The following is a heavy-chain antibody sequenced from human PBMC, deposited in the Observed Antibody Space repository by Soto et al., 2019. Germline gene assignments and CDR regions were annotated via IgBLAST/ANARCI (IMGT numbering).Heavy chain of an antibody. V-gene: IGHV3-23*01. J-gene: IGHJ4*02. Sequence: GGSMRHSCAAAGVTCSSYSMSWVRQAPGKGLEWVSSITGSGISTFYADSVKGRFTFSRDNSKNTLFLQMNSLRAEDTAVYFCAKRDSSGHYYFDYWGQGTLVTVSS. CDR2: ITGSGIST. CDR3: AKRDSSGHYYFDY. D-gene: IGHD6-19*01. CDR1: GVTCSSYS.